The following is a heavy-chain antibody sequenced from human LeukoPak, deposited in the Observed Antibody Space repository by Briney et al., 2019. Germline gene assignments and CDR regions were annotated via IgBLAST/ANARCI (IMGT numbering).Heavy chain of an antibody. CDR3: ARDGVDNGDKEDAFDV. V-gene: IGHV3-48*03. CDR2: ISSSGSSI. CDR1: GFTFSSYE. Sequence: GGSLRLSRAASGFTFSSYEMNWVSQAPGKGLEWVSYISSSGSSILYAESVKGRFTISRDNGKKSLYLQMNSLRTEDTAMYYCARDGVDNGDKEDAFDVWGQGTRVTVSS. D-gene: IGHD4-23*01. J-gene: IGHJ3*01.